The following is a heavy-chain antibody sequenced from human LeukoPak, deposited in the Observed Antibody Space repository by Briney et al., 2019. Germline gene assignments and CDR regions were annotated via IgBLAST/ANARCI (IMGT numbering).Heavy chain of an antibody. D-gene: IGHD3-10*01. J-gene: IGHJ3*02. CDR2: IYYSGST. V-gene: IGHV4-61*01. CDR1: GGSVSSGSYY. CDR3: ARDRGDDAFDI. Sequence: PSETLSLTCTVSGGSVSSGSYYWSWIRQPPGKGLEWIGYIYYSGSTNYNPSLKSRVTISVDTSKNQFSLKLSSVTAADTAVYYCARDRGDDAFDIWGQGTMVTVSS.